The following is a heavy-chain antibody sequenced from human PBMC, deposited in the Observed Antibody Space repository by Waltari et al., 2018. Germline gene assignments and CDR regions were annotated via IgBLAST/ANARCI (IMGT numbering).Heavy chain of an antibody. Sequence: QLQLQESGPGLVKPSETLSLTCTVSGGSISSSSYYWGWIRQPPGKGLEWIGSIYYSGGTSYNPSLKSRVTISVDTSKNQFSLKLSSVTAADTAVYYCARGVDSGSYPNWFDPWGQGTLVTVSS. D-gene: IGHD1-26*01. CDR3: ARGVDSGSYPNWFDP. CDR2: IYYSGGT. V-gene: IGHV4-39*07. J-gene: IGHJ5*02. CDR1: GGSISSSSYY.